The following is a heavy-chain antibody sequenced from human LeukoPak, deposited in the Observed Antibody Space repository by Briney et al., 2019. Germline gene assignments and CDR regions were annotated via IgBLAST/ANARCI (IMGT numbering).Heavy chain of an antibody. CDR2: INWNGVST. V-gene: IGHV3-20*04. CDR1: GFTFDDYG. J-gene: IGHJ4*02. Sequence: PGGSLRLSCAASGFTFDDYGMSWVRQAPGKGLEWVSGINWNGVSTGYADSVKGRFTISRDNAKNSLYLQMNSLRAEDTALYYCARSDAGYSSGWYVFDYWGQGTLVTVSS. D-gene: IGHD6-19*01. CDR3: ARSDAGYSSGWYVFDY.